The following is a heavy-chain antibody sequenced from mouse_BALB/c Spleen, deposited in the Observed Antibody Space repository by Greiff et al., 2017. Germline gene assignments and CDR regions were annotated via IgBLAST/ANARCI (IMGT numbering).Heavy chain of an antibody. V-gene: IGHV1-87*01. CDR2: IYPGDGDT. J-gene: IGHJ2*01. CDR3: AREDGFDY. Sequence: VQLQESGAELARPGASVKLSCKASGYTFTSYWMQWVKQRPGQGLEWIGAIYPGDGDTRYTQKFKGKATLTADKSSSTAYMQLSSLASEDSAVYYCAREDGFDYWGQGTTLTVSS. CDR1: GYTFTSYW.